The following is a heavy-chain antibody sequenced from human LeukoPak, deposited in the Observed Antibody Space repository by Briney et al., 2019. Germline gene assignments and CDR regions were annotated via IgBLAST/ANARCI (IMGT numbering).Heavy chain of an antibody. D-gene: IGHD4-17*01. Sequence: PGGSLRLSCAASGFTFSSYGMHWVRQAPGKGLEWVAFIRYDGSNKYYADSVKGRFTISRDNSKNTLYLQMNSLRAEDTAVYYCAKEDGDYGRYFDLWGRGTLVTVSS. V-gene: IGHV3-30*02. CDR2: IRYDGSNK. CDR1: GFTFSSYG. J-gene: IGHJ2*01. CDR3: AKEDGDYGRYFDL.